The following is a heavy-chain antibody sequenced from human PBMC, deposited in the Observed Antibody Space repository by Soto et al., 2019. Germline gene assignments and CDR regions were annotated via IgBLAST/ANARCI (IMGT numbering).Heavy chain of an antibody. J-gene: IGHJ4*02. Sequence: SETLSLTCAVSGDSIRSDKWWSWVRQPPGKGLEWIGEVHHSGNSNYNPSLKSRVIISVDKPKNQFSLNLSSVTDADTAVYYCARGERQQQREYWGQGTLVTVSS. CDR2: VHHSGNS. CDR3: ARGERQQQREY. D-gene: IGHD6-25*01. V-gene: IGHV4-4*02. CDR1: GDSIRSDKW.